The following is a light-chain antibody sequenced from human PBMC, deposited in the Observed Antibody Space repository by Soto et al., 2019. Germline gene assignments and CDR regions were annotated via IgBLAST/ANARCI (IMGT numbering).Light chain of an antibody. CDR1: QSVTGTN. J-gene: IGKJ2*01. CDR2: DAV. CDR3: HQYGSSLGT. Sequence: EIVLPQSPGTLSLSPGEGATLSCRASQSVTGTNLAWYQQRPGQAPRLLIYDAVRRATGIPDRFSGSGSGTDFTLTISRLEPEDFAVYYCHQYGSSLGTLGQGTKVDIK. V-gene: IGKV3-20*01.